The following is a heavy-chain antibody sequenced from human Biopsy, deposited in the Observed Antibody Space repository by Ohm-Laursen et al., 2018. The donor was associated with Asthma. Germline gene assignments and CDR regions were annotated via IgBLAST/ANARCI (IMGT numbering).Heavy chain of an antibody. Sequence: ASVKVSCKTSGYTFIGYHMHWVRQAPGQGLEWMGRINPNSGGTNYAQKFQGRVTMTSDTPISTAYMELSRLRSDDTALYYCARGQKSPGDRWFDPWGQGTLVTVSS. V-gene: IGHV1-2*06. CDR2: INPNSGGT. CDR1: GYTFIGYH. D-gene: IGHD7-27*01. J-gene: IGHJ5*02. CDR3: ARGQKSPGDRWFDP.